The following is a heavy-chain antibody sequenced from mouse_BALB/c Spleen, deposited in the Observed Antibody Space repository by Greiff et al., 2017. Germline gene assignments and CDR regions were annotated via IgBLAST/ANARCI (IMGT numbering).Heavy chain of an antibody. CDR3: AKIWNDYAMDY. Sequence: VMLVESGPGLVAPSQSLSITCTVSGFSLSRYSVHWVRQPPGKGLEWLGMIWGGGSTDYNSALKSRLSISKDNSKSQVFLKMNSLQTDATAMYYCAKIWNDYAMDYWGQGTLVTVSA. D-gene: IGHD1-1*02. J-gene: IGHJ4*01. CDR2: IWGGGST. V-gene: IGHV2-6-4*01. CDR1: GFSLSRYS.